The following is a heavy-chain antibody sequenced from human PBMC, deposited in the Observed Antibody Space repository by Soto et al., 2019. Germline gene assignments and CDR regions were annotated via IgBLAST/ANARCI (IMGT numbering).Heavy chain of an antibody. CDR3: PRALTGYGLHF. Sequence: QVQLVQSGVEVREPGASVKVSCKAVRYIFTNYGVSWVRQAPGQGLEWMGWITTYNGNTEYAQKFQGRVTMTTDASTSTAYRELGSLRSADTALYYCPRALTGYGLHFCGQPTTVTVSS. CDR2: ITTYNGNT. V-gene: IGHV1-18*01. CDR1: RYIFTNYG. J-gene: IGHJ6*02.